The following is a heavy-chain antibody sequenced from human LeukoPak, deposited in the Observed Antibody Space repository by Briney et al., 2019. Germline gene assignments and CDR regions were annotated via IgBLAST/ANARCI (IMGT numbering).Heavy chain of an antibody. V-gene: IGHV4-30-2*01. J-gene: IGHJ6*02. Sequence: SETLSHTCAVSGGSISSGGYSWSWIRQPPGKGLEWIGYIYHSGSTYYNPSLKSRVTISVDRSKNQFSLKLSSVTAADTAVYYCARALSKYYYYGMDVWGQGTTVTVSS. CDR2: IYHSGST. CDR3: ARALSKYYYYGMDV. CDR1: GGSISSGGYS.